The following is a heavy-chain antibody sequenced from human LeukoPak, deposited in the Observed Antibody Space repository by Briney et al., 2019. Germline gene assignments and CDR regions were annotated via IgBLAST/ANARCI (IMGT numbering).Heavy chain of an antibody. CDR3: ATPSSSWYRDAFDI. CDR2: ISSSSSYI. D-gene: IGHD6-13*01. V-gene: IGHV3-21*01. CDR1: GFTFSSYS. Sequence: PGGSLRLSCAASGFTFSSYSMNWVRQAPGKGLEWVSSISSSSSYICYADSVKGRFTISRDNAKNSLYLQMNSLRAEDTAVYYCATPSSSWYRDAFDIWGQGTMVTVSS. J-gene: IGHJ3*02.